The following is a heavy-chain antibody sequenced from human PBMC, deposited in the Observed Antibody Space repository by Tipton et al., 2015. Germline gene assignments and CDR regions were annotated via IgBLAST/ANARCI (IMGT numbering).Heavy chain of an antibody. V-gene: IGHV3-15*07. D-gene: IGHD6-13*01. CDR3: ATGHKDVAASGTG. J-gene: IGHJ4*02. CDR1: GFTFKNAW. CDR2: IKTKGSGGAT. Sequence: SLRLSCVGSGFTFKNAWMTWVRQAPGKGLDWVGHIKTKGSGGATDYAAPVKGRFIISRDDSINTLYLQMNSLKTDDTAVYYCATGHKDVAASGTGGGQGTLVTVSS.